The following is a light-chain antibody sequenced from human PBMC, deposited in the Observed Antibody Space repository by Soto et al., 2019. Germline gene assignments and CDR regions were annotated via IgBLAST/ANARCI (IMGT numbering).Light chain of an antibody. Sequence: VVLTQSPATLSLSPGERATLSCRTSLSVSVYLDWYQQKPGQAPRLLIYGASNRATGIPDRFSGSGSATDFTLTISRLEPEDFAVYYCQQYGSSLTFGGGTKVDIK. CDR3: QQYGSSLT. CDR2: GAS. CDR1: LSVSVY. J-gene: IGKJ4*01. V-gene: IGKV3-20*01.